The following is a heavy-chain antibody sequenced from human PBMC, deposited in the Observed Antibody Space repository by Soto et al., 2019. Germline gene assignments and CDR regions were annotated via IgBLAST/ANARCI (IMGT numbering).Heavy chain of an antibody. CDR3: AGDTFGHDREYHYAMDV. J-gene: IGHJ6*02. D-gene: IGHD3-10*02. CDR2: IFHCGSA. CDR1: GASISSSAYY. Sequence: SETLSLTCTVSGASISSSAYYWSWVRPPPGKGLEWIGYIFHCGSAYYNPSRRSRVIISVATSKNQFSLELTSVTAADTAVFYCAGDTFGHDREYHYAMDVWGQGTTVTVSS. V-gene: IGHV4-30-4*01.